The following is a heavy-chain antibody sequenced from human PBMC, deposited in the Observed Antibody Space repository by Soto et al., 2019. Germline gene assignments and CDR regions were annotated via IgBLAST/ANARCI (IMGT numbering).Heavy chain of an antibody. Sequence: EVQLLESGGGLVQPGGSLRLSCAASGFTFSSYAMSWVRQAPRKGLEWVSAISGSGGSTYYADSVKGRFTISRDNSKNTLYLQMNSLRAEDTAVYYCAKTRSGYYSYYYYGMDVWGQGTTVTVSS. CDR2: ISGSGGST. CDR1: GFTFSSYA. J-gene: IGHJ6*02. D-gene: IGHD3-22*01. CDR3: AKTRSGYYSYYYYGMDV. V-gene: IGHV3-23*01.